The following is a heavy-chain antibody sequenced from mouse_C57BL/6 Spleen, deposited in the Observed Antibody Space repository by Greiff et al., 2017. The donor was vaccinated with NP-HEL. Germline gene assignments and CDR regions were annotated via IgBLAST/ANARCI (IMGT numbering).Heavy chain of an antibody. CDR1: GFNFTDDC. CDR2: IDPENGDT. Sequence: VQLQQPGAELVRPGASVKLSCTASGFNFTDDCMHWVKQRPEQGLEWIGWIDPENGDTEYASKFQGKATITADTSSNTAYLQLSSLTSEDTAVYYCTTRYYSTWFAYWGQGTLVTVSA. V-gene: IGHV14-4*01. CDR3: TTRYYSTWFAY. J-gene: IGHJ3*01. D-gene: IGHD2-5*01.